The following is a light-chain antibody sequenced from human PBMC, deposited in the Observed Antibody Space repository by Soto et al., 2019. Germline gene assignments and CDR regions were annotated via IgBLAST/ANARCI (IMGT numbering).Light chain of an antibody. CDR3: ASWDDSLRVV. V-gene: IGLV1-47*01. Sequence: QLVLTQPPSASGTPGQRVTISCSGSSSNIGTNYVYWYQHLPGTAPKLLIYRSDQRPSGVSDRFSGSRSGTSASLAISGLRSEDEADYYCASWDDSLRVVFGGGTQLTVL. J-gene: IGLJ3*02. CDR1: SSNIGTNY. CDR2: RSD.